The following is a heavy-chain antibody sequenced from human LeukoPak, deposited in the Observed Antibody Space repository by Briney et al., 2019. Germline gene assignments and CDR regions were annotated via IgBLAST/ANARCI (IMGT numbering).Heavy chain of an antibody. J-gene: IGHJ1*01. Sequence: GGSLRLSCAASGFTFSSYEMNWVRQAPGKGLEWVSSISSSSSYIYYADSVKGRFTISRDNAKNSLYLQMNSLRAEDTAVYYCAREASIQYTTEYFQHWGQGTLVTVSS. CDR2: ISSSSSYI. D-gene: IGHD1-14*01. V-gene: IGHV3-21*01. CDR3: AREASIQYTTEYFQH. CDR1: GFTFSSYE.